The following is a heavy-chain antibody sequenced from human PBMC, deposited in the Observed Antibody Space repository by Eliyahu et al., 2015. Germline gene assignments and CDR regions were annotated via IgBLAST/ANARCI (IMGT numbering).Heavy chain of an antibody. Sequence: QLQLQESGPGLVKPSETLSLTXTVSGGXISSNSYYWGWIRQPPGKGLEYIGSIYYSGSTYYNPSLKSRVTISVDTSKNQFSLKLSSVTAADTAVYYCARRGSYGLFDYWGQGTLVTVSS. CDR3: ARRGSYGLFDY. CDR2: IYYSGST. D-gene: IGHD3-16*01. CDR1: GGXISSNSYY. J-gene: IGHJ4*02. V-gene: IGHV4-39*01.